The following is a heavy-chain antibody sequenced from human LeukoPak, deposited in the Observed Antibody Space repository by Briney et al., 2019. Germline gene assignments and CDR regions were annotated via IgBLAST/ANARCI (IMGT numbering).Heavy chain of an antibody. Sequence: PSETLSLTCTVSGGSISSYYLSWIRQPPGKGLEWVGYIYYKGNSNYNPYPKSRDTISEDTTNNQLSMKLSSVTAADTAVYCCARDLEESRKGDDWGQGTLVTVSS. V-gene: IGHV4-59*01. J-gene: IGHJ4*02. CDR2: IYYKGNS. CDR1: GGSISSYY. CDR3: ARDLEESRKGDD. D-gene: IGHD1-14*01.